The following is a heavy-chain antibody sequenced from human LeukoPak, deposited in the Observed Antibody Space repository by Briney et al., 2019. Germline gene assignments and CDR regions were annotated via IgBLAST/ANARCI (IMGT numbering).Heavy chain of an antibody. J-gene: IGHJ4*02. D-gene: IGHD5-12*01. Sequence: ASVKVSCKSFGYTFTSYDINWVRQAPGQGLEWMGWMNANRGNTGFAQKFQGRVTMTRDTSISTAYLELSSLRSEDTAVYYCARSGGYHPLDYWGQGTLVTVSS. V-gene: IGHV1-8*01. CDR2: MNANRGNT. CDR1: GYTFTSYD. CDR3: ARSGGYHPLDY.